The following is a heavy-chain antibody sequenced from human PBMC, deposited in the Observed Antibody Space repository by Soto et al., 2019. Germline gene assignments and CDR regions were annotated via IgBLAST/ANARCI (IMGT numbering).Heavy chain of an antibody. Sequence: PSETLSLTCTVSGGSVFSGSYYWSWIRQPPGKGLEWIGYIYYSGSTNYNPSLKSRVTISVGTSKNQFSLKLSSVTAADTAVYYCARDYYYGSGSYKSTWFDPWGQGTLVTVSS. CDR3: ARDYYYGSGSYKSTWFDP. CDR1: GGSVFSGSYY. V-gene: IGHV4-61*01. CDR2: IYYSGST. D-gene: IGHD3-10*01. J-gene: IGHJ5*02.